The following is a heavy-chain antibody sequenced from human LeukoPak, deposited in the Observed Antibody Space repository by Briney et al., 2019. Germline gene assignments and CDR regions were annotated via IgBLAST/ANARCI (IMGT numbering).Heavy chain of an antibody. CDR2: INHSGST. CDR1: GGSFSDYY. J-gene: IGHJ5*02. Sequence: SETLSLTCAVYGGSFSDYYWTWIRQPPGKGLEWIGEINHSGSTNYNPSLKSRVTISLDTSKNQFSLKLRSVTAADTAVYYCARVQSRLSWFDPWGQGTLVTVSS. CDR3: ARVQSRLSWFDP. V-gene: IGHV4-34*01.